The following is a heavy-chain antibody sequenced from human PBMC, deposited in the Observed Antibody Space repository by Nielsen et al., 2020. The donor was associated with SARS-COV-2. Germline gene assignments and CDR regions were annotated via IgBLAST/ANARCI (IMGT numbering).Heavy chain of an antibody. V-gene: IGHV1-2*02. CDR1: GYTFTGYY. D-gene: IGHD5-18*01. Sequence: ASVKVSCKASGYTFTGYYMHWVRQAPGQGLEWMGWINPNSGGTNYAQKFQGRVTMTRDTSISTAYMELSRLRSDDTAVYYCARLRRGYSYGDFDYWGQGTLVTVSS. J-gene: IGHJ4*02. CDR2: INPNSGGT. CDR3: ARLRRGYSYGDFDY.